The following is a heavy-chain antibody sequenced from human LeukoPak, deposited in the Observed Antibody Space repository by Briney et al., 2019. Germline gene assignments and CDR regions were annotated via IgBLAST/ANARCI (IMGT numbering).Heavy chain of an antibody. J-gene: IGHJ4*02. Sequence: PSGGSLRLSCAASGFTFSSYGMHWVRQAPGKGPEWVSYISSSGSTIYYADSVKGRFTISRDNAKNSLYLQMNSLRAEDTAVYYCARDPYYYDSSGLDYWGQGTLVTVSS. V-gene: IGHV3-48*04. CDR3: ARDPYYYDSSGLDY. D-gene: IGHD3-22*01. CDR2: ISSSGSTI. CDR1: GFTFSSYG.